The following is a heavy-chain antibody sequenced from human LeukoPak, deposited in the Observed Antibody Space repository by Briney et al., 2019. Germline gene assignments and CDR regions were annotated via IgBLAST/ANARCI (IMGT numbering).Heavy chain of an antibody. CDR2: INSDGSTT. Sequence: GGSLRLSCAASGFTFISYWMHWVRQAPGKGLVWVSRINSDGSTTNYADSVKGRFTISRDNSKNTLYLQMNSLRAEDTAVYYCARVNSGSPGRNDYWGQGTLVTVSS. CDR3: ARVNSGSPGRNDY. J-gene: IGHJ4*02. D-gene: IGHD1-14*01. V-gene: IGHV3-74*01. CDR1: GFTFISYW.